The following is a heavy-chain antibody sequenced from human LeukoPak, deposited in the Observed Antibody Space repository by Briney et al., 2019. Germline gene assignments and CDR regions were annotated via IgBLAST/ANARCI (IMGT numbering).Heavy chain of an antibody. J-gene: IGHJ4*02. Sequence: GGSLRLSCAASGFTFNDAWMSWVRQAPGKGLEWVGRVKSEIDGGAIDYAAPVEDRFSISRDDSKNTLHLQMDGPKTEDTAVYFCTSGTGYTDHDYWGQGTLVTVSS. CDR3: TSGTGYTDHDY. CDR1: GFTFNDAW. CDR2: VKSEIDGGAI. V-gene: IGHV3-15*01. D-gene: IGHD3/OR15-3a*01.